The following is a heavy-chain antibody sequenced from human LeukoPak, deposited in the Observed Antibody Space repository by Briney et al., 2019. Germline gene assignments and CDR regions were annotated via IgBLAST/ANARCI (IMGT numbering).Heavy chain of an antibody. CDR2: IYTSGST. J-gene: IGHJ3*02. CDR3: AREGFAFDI. V-gene: IGHV4-61*02. Sequence: PSETLSLTCTVSGGSISSGTYYWTWIRQPAGKGLEWIGRIYTSGSTNYNPSLKSRVTISVDTSKNQFSLKLSSVTAADTAVYYCAREGFAFDIWGQGTMVTVSS. CDR1: GGSISSGTYY.